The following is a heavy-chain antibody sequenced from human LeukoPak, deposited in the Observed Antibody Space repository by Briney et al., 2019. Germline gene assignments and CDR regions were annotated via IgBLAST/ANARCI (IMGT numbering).Heavy chain of an antibody. V-gene: IGHV4-61*01. D-gene: IGHD3-10*01. Sequence: PSETLSLTCTVSGGSVSSGSYYWSWIRQPPGKGLEWIGYIYYSGSTNYNPSLKSRVTISADTSKNQFSLELSSVTAADTAVYYCARTVWFGELLIVGGPTYNWFDPWGQGTLVTVSS. CDR3: ARTVWFGELLIVGGPTYNWFDP. CDR2: IYYSGST. J-gene: IGHJ5*02. CDR1: GGSVSSGSYY.